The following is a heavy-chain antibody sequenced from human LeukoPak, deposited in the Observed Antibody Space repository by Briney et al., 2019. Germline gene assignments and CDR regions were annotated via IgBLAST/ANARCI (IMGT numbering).Heavy chain of an antibody. D-gene: IGHD3-3*01. V-gene: IGHV4-39*01. J-gene: IGHJ4*02. CDR1: GGSIRNSSFY. CDR3: ARQGPAARGYYDFWSGYWRREVQKFDY. Sequence: SETLSLTCAVSGGSIRNSSFYWGWIRQPPGKGLEWIASIYNSGSTYYNPSLKSRVTISVDTSKNQFSLKLSSVTAADTAVYYCARQGPAARGYYDFWSGYWRREVQKFDYWGQGTLVTVSS. CDR2: IYNSGST.